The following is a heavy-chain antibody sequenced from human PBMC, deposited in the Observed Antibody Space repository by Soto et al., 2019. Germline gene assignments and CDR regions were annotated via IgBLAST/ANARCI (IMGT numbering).Heavy chain of an antibody. D-gene: IGHD2-15*01. V-gene: IGHV2-5*02. J-gene: IGHJ4*02. CDR2: IYWDDDK. CDR1: GFSLSTSAVG. Sequence: QITLKESGPTLVKPTQTLTLTCTFSGFSLSTSAVGVGWIRQPPGKALEWLAFIYWDDDKRYSPSLKSSLTTTIDTPKNQVVLAMTNMDPVDTATYYCAHLVVAGLTYYFDYWGQGTLVTVAS. CDR3: AHLVVAGLTYYFDY.